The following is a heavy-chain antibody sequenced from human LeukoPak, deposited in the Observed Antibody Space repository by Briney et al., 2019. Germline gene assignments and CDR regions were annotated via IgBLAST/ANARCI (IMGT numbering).Heavy chain of an antibody. V-gene: IGHV3-23*01. Sequence: PGGSLRLSCAASGFIFSRYAMSWVRQAPGKGLEWVCGISSGGESPYYADSVRGRFTISRDNSKNTLYLEINSLRAEDMAVYSCAKKSRDGYNPFDYLGQGTLVTVSS. CDR2: ISSGGESP. CDR1: GFIFSRYA. CDR3: AKKSRDGYNPFDY. D-gene: IGHD5-24*01. J-gene: IGHJ4*02.